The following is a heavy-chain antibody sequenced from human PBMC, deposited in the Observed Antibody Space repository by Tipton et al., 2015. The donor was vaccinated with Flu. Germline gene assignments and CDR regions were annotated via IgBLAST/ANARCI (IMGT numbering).Heavy chain of an antibody. CDR3: ARRDYSSYVSDPKNWFDP. CDR2: SHNSGSP. D-gene: IGHD4-11*01. V-gene: IGHV4-38-2*01. CDR1: GDSIGSYYF. J-gene: IGHJ5*02. Sequence: TLSLTCSVSGDSIGSYYFWGWIRQAPGKGQEWIGNSHNSGSPYYNPSLNSRVTISVDTYKNHFSLRLCSVTADDTAVYYCARRDYSSYVSDPKNWFDPGGQGTLVTVSS.